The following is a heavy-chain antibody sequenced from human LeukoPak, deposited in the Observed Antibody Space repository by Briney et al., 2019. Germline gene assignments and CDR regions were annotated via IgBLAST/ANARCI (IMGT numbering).Heavy chain of an antibody. CDR2: ISGSGGST. J-gene: IGHJ5*02. Sequence: PGGSLRLSCAASGFTFSSYAMSWVRQAPGKGLEWVSAISGSGGSTYYADSVKGRFTISRGNSKNTLYLQMNSLRAEDTAVYYCANAALKYCSGGSCYFSDRWGQGTLVTVSS. CDR1: GFTFSSYA. CDR3: ANAALKYCSGGSCYFSDR. V-gene: IGHV3-23*01. D-gene: IGHD2-15*01.